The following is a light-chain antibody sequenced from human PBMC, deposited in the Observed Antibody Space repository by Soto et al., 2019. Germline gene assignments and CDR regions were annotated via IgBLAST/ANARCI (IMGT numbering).Light chain of an antibody. CDR3: QPYYSTPFT. CDR2: WAS. Sequence: DIVMTQSPDSLAVSLGERATINCKSSQSVSYSSNNKNYLAWYQQKPGQPPKLLIYWASTRESGVPDRFSGSGSRTDFPLTISSLQAEDVAVYYCQPYYSTPFTFGPGTKMDIK. J-gene: IGKJ3*01. V-gene: IGKV4-1*01. CDR1: QSVSYSSNNKNY.